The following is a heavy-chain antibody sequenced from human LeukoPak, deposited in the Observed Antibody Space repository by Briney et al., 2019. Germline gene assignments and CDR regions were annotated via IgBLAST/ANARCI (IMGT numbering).Heavy chain of an antibody. CDR1: GFSFSTYA. V-gene: IGHV3-23*01. D-gene: IGHD3-22*01. J-gene: IGHJ4*02. CDR2: ISGSGGSP. Sequence: GGSLRLSCAASGFSFSTYAMAWVRRAPGKGLEWVLGISGSGGSPYYADSVKGRFTISRDTSKNTLYLQMNSLRAEDTAVYYCAKAVYDSSGSFDFWGQGTLVTVSS. CDR3: AKAVYDSSGSFDF.